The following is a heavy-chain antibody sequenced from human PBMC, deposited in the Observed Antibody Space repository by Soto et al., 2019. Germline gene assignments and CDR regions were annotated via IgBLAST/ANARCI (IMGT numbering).Heavy chain of an antibody. Sequence: ASVKVSCKASGYTFTSYGISWVRQAPGQGLEWMGWISAYNGNTNYAQKLQGRVTMTTDTSTSTAYMELRSLRSDDTAVYYCEREAEPEVAFDIWGQGTMVTVSS. CDR2: ISAYNGNT. J-gene: IGHJ3*02. CDR3: EREAEPEVAFDI. V-gene: IGHV1-18*01. CDR1: GYTFTSYG.